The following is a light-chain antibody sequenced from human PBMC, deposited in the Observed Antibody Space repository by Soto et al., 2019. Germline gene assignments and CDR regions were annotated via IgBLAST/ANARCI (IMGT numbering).Light chain of an antibody. CDR2: NNN. CDR3: QSYDSSLSGVV. V-gene: IGLV1-40*01. CDR1: SSNIGAGFD. J-gene: IGLJ2*01. Sequence: QSVLTQPPSVSGAPGQRVTISCTGSSSNIGAGFDVHWYQQHPGTAPKLLIYNNNDRPSGVPDRFSGSRSGTSASLAITGLRAEDEVDYYCQSYDSSLSGVVFGGGTKVTVL.